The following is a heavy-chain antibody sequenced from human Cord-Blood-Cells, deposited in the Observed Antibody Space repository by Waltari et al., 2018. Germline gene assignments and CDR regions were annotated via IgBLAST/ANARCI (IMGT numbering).Heavy chain of an antibody. CDR3: ARLNRPLQYYYYGMDV. CDR2: IYPGDSDT. V-gene: IGHV5-51*01. J-gene: IGHJ6*02. Sequence: EVQLVQSGAEVKKPGESLKISCKGSGYSFTSYWIGWVRQTPGKGLEWMGIIYPGDSDTRYSPSFQGQVTISADKSISTAYLQWSSLKASDTAMYYCARLNRPLQYYYYGMDVWGQGTTVTVSS. D-gene: IGHD4-4*01. CDR1: GYSFTSYW.